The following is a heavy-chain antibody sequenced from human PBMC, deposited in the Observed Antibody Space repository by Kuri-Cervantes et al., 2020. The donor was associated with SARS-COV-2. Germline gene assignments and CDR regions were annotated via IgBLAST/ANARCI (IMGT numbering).Heavy chain of an antibody. Sequence: ASVKVSCKASGYTFTSYGISWVRQAPGQGLEWIGWISAYNGNTDYAQKLQGRVTMTTDTSTSTAYMELRSLRSDDTAVYYCAREGYYDSSGYFGDYVRMDVWGQGTTVTVSS. CDR3: AREGYYDSSGYFGDYVRMDV. CDR2: ISAYNGNT. V-gene: IGHV1-18*01. D-gene: IGHD3-22*01. J-gene: IGHJ6*02. CDR1: GYTFTSYG.